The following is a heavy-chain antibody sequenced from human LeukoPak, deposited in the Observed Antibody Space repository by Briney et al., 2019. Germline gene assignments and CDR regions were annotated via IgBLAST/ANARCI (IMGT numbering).Heavy chain of an antibody. J-gene: IGHJ4*02. V-gene: IGHV3-30*02. Sequence: GGSLRLSCIPSGFTFRNYDMHWVRQAPGKGLEWVAFIRRDGSDRFHADSVKGRFTISRDNSKNTLYLQMNSLRAEDTAVYYCAKDLVSMTTVTTFDYWGQGTLVTVSS. D-gene: IGHD4-17*01. CDR1: GFTFRNYD. CDR3: AKDLVSMTTVTTFDY. CDR2: IRRDGSDR.